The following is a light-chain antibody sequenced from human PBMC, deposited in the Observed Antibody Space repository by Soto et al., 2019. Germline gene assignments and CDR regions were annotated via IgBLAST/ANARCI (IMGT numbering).Light chain of an antibody. V-gene: IGKV3-20*01. J-gene: IGKJ1*01. CDR1: QSVSNNY. CDR3: QQYGSSPQT. CDR2: GAS. Sequence: EIVLTQSPGTLSLSPGERATLSCRASQSVSNNYLAWYQQKPGQAPRLLIYGASIRATGSPDRFSGSGSGTDFTLTISRLEPEDFAVYYCQQYGSSPQTFGQGTKAAIK.